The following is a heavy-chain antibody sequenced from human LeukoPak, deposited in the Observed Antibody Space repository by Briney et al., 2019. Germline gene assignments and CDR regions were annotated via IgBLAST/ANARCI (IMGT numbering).Heavy chain of an antibody. Sequence: GGSLTLSCSASGFTASIYAMGCGPPAPGKRREWVLAISGSGGSTSYADSVEGRFTISRDNSKHTLYLQMNSLRAEDTAVYYCAKVPAAYNWFDAWGQGTMVTVSS. CDR1: GFTASIYA. D-gene: IGHD2-2*01. J-gene: IGHJ5*02. V-gene: IGHV3-23*01. CDR3: AKVPAAYNWFDA. CDR2: ISGSGGST.